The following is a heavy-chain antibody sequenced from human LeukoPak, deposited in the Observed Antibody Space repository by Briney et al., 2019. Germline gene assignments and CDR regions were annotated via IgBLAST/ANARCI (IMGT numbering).Heavy chain of an antibody. CDR1: GGTFSSYA. CDR3: ARDSYDILTGYSQLYYYYGMDV. CDR2: IIPILGIA. V-gene: IGHV1-69*04. D-gene: IGHD3-9*01. Sequence: ASVKVSCKASGGTFSSYAISWVRQAPGQGLEWMGRIIPILGIANYAQKFQGRVTITADKSTSTAYMELSSLRSEDTAVYYCARDSYDILTGYSQLYYYYGMDVWGQGTTVTVSS. J-gene: IGHJ6*02.